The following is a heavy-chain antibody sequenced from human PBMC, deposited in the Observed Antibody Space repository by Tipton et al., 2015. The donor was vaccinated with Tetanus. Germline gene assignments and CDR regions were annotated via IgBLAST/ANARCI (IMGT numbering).Heavy chain of an antibody. Sequence: TLSLTCTVSGGSVSRGSYYWNWIRQPPGKGLEWIGYILYSASTNYSPSLKSRVTISADTSKNQFSLKLNSMTAADTAVYYCARGGEYPTYFDIWGRGTLVSVSS. D-gene: IGHD2-2*01. CDR3: ARGGEYPTYFDI. CDR1: GGSVSRGSYY. CDR2: ILYSAST. V-gene: IGHV4-61*01. J-gene: IGHJ2*01.